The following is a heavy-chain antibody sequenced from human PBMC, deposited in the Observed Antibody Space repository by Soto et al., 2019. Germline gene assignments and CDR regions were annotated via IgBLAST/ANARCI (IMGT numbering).Heavy chain of an antibody. V-gene: IGHV3-33*01. J-gene: IGHJ4*02. D-gene: IGHD6-19*01. CDR1: GFTFSSYG. CDR3: ARERGSVAGTTYFDY. Sequence: QVQLVESGGGVVQPGRSLRLSCAASGFTFSSYGMHWVRQAPGKGLEWVAVIWYDGSNKYYADSVKGRFTSSRDNSKNTLYLQMNSLRAEDTAVYYCARERGSVAGTTYFDYWGQGTLVTVSS. CDR2: IWYDGSNK.